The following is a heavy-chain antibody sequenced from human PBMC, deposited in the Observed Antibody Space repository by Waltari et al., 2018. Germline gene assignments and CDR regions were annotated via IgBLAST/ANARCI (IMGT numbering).Heavy chain of an antibody. Sequence: QVQLVQSGAEVKKPGASVKVSCKVSGYTLTELSMHWVRQAPGKGLEGMGGFEPEDGETIYAQKFQGRVTMTEDTSTDTAYMELSSLRSEDTAVYYCATASIAARPRAFDIWGQGTMVTVSS. D-gene: IGHD6-6*01. J-gene: IGHJ3*02. CDR3: ATASIAARPRAFDI. V-gene: IGHV1-24*01. CDR1: GYTLTELS. CDR2: FEPEDGET.